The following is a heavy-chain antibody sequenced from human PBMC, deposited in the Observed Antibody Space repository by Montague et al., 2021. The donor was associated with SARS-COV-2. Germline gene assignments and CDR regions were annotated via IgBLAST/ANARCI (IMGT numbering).Heavy chain of an antibody. CDR1: GFSLSTSGMC. CDR3: ARIPVSGTAMDQYYYYYGMDV. Sequence: PALVKPTQTLTLTCTFSGFSLSTSGMCVSWIRQPPGKALEWLALIDWDDDKYYGTSLKTRLTISKDTSKNQVVLTMTNMDPVDTVTYYCARIPVSGTAMDQYYYYYGMDVWGQGTTVTVSS. CDR2: IDWDDDK. D-gene: IGHD5-18*01. V-gene: IGHV2-70*01. J-gene: IGHJ6*02.